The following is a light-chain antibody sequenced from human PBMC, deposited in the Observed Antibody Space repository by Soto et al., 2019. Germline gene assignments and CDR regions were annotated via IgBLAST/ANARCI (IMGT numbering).Light chain of an antibody. V-gene: IGLV2-14*01. CDR2: EVS. J-gene: IGLJ1*01. CDR3: TSYTSSTTLDV. Sequence: LTQPASVSGSPGQSIPISCTGTSSDVGGYNYVSWYQQHPGKAPKLMIYEVSNRPSGVSNRFSGSKSGHTASLTISGLQSEDEADYFCTSYTSSTTLDVFGTGTKVTVL. CDR1: SSDVGGYNY.